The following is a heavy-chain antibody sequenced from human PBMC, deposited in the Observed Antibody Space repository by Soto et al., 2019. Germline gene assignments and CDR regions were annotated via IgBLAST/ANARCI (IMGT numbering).Heavy chain of an antibody. Sequence: GGSLRLSCAASGFTFSSYAMSWVRQAPGKGLEWVSAISGSGGSTYYADSVKGRFTISRDNSKNTLYLQMNSLRAEDTAVYYCAKGLYSSSWYMPAGLSSFDYWGQGTLVTVSS. V-gene: IGHV3-23*01. D-gene: IGHD6-13*01. CDR2: ISGSGGST. J-gene: IGHJ4*02. CDR3: AKGLYSSSWYMPAGLSSFDY. CDR1: GFTFSSYA.